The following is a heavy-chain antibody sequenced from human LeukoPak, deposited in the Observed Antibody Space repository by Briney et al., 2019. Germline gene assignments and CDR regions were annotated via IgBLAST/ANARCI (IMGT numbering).Heavy chain of an antibody. J-gene: IGHJ4*02. Sequence: GGSPRLSCAASGFTFSSYTMNLVRQSPGKGLEWVSSITRTSSIFYADSVKGRFTISRDNAKNSLYLLMNSLRAEDTAVYYCARVSGTSRDSWGQGTEVTVSS. CDR1: GFTFSSYT. CDR3: ARVSGTSRDS. D-gene: IGHD6-25*01. V-gene: IGHV3-69-1*01. CDR2: ITRTSSI.